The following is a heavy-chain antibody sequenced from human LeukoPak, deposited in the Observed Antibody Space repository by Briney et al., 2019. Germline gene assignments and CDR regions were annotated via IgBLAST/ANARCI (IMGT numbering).Heavy chain of an antibody. V-gene: IGHV3-21*01. D-gene: IGHD3-10*01. J-gene: IGHJ6*02. CDR3: ARDHRITMVRGVTGMDV. CDR2: ISSSSYI. CDR1: GFTFGSYS. Sequence: GGSLRLSCAASGFTFGSYSMNWVRQAPGKGLEWVSSISSSSYIYYADSVKGRFTISRDNAKNSLYLQMNSLRAEDTAVYYCARDHRITMVRGVTGMDVWGQGTTVTVSS.